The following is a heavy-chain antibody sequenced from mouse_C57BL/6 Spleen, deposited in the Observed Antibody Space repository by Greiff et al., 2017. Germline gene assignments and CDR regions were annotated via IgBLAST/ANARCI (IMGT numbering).Heavy chain of an antibody. Sequence: VKLMESGPGLVQPSQSLSITCTVSGFSLTSYGVHWVRQSPGKGLEWLGVIWRGGSTDYNAAFMSRLSITKDNSKSQVFFKMNSLQADDTAIYYCAKEGDYGSSYLYYFDYWGQGTTLTVSS. CDR2: IWRGGST. CDR3: AKEGDYGSSYLYYFDY. CDR1: GFSLTSYG. V-gene: IGHV2-5*01. D-gene: IGHD1-1*01. J-gene: IGHJ2*01.